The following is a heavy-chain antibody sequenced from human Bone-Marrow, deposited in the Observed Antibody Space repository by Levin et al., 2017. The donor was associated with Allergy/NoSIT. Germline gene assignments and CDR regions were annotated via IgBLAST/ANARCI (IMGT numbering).Heavy chain of an antibody. D-gene: IGHD2-15*01. J-gene: IGHJ4*02. CDR2: MGARGSI. V-gene: IGHV3-48*03. CDR3: ADLYCSSGTCFFDY. Sequence: PGGSLRLSCVGSSEMFSNYEMTWVRLLPGKGLEWISYMGARGSISYADSVKGRFTVSRDNDKNSLYLQMNRLRVDDTAVYYCADLYCSSGTCFFDYWGRGTQVTVSS. CDR1: SEMFSNYE.